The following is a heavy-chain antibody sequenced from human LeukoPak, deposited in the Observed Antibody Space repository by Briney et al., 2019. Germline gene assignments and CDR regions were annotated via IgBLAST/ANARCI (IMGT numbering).Heavy chain of an antibody. Sequence: PSETLSLTCTVSGGSISSGDYYWNWIRQSPGKGLEWIGYIYYSESTYYNPSLRSRVTISIDRSKDQFSLKMTSVTAADTATYFCARERAAYCTGDCHSFDYWGQEILVTVSS. D-gene: IGHD2-21*02. J-gene: IGHJ4*02. CDR1: GGSISSGDYY. CDR2: IYYSEST. V-gene: IGHV4-30-4*01. CDR3: ARERAAYCTGDCHSFDY.